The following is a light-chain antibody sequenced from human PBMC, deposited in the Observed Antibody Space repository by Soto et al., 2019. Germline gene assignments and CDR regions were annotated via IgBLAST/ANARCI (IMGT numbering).Light chain of an antibody. CDR3: QQYDNLPPIT. V-gene: IGKV1-33*01. CDR1: QDISNY. Sequence: DLQITQSGSSLSPSVGRIVTINCQESQDISNYLNWYQQKPGKAPKLLLYDASNLETGVPSRFSVSGSGTDFTFTISSLQPEDIATYYCQQYDNLPPITLGQGTRLEIK. CDR2: DAS. J-gene: IGKJ5*01.